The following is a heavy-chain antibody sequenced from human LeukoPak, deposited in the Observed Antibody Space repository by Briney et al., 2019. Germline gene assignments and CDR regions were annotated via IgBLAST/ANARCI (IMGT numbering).Heavy chain of an antibody. CDR2: ISIDGGEK. Sequence: GGSLRLSCAGSRFTFSNYGMHWVRQAPGKGLEWVAVISIDGGEKHYGDSVRGRFTISRDNSKNMLYLQMNSLRVEDTAVYYCAREVGAADYWGQGTLVTVSS. CDR1: RFTFSNYG. J-gene: IGHJ4*02. CDR3: AREVGAADY. V-gene: IGHV3-30*03. D-gene: IGHD1-26*01.